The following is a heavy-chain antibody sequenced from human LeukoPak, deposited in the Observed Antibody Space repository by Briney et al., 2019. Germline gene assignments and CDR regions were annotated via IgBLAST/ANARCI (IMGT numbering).Heavy chain of an antibody. D-gene: IGHD1-26*01. Sequence: SETLSLTCTVSGGSISSYYWSWIRQPPGKGLEWIGYIYYSGSTNYNPSLKSRVTISVDTSKNQFSLKLSPVAAADTAVYCCARGGGSYYGNAFDIWGQGTMVTVSS. J-gene: IGHJ3*02. CDR2: IYYSGST. CDR1: GGSISSYY. CDR3: ARGGGSYYGNAFDI. V-gene: IGHV4-59*01.